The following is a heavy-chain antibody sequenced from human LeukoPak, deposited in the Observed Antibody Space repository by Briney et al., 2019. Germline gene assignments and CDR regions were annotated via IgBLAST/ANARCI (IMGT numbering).Heavy chain of an antibody. V-gene: IGHV4-4*07. D-gene: IGHD1-26*01. CDR3: AKVRSGSDFSGFFDY. CDR1: GGSISSYY. J-gene: IGHJ4*02. Sequence: SETLSLTCTVSGGSISSYYWSWIRQPAGKGLEWIGRIYTSGSTNYNPSLKSRVTMSVDTSKNQFSLKLSSVTAADTAVYYCAKVRSGSDFSGFFDYWGQGTLVTVSS. CDR2: IYTSGST.